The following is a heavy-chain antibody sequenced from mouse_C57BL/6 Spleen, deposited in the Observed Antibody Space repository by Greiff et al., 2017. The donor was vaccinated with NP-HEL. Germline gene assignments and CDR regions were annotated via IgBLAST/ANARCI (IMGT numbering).Heavy chain of an antibody. D-gene: IGHD1-1*01. J-gene: IGHJ2*01. CDR1: GYTFTDYN. V-gene: IGHV1-18*01. CDR3: ARSSYYYGSSPYYFDY. Sequence: DVKLQESGPELVKPGASVKIPCKASGYTFTDYNMDWVKQSHGKSLEWIGDINPNNGGTIYNQKFKGKATLTVDKSSSTAYMELRSLTSEDTAVYYCARSSYYYGSSPYYFDYWGQGTTLTVSS. CDR2: INPNNGGT.